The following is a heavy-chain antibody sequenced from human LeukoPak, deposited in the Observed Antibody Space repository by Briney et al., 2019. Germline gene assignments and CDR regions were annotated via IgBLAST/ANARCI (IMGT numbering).Heavy chain of an antibody. D-gene: IGHD5-24*01. J-gene: IGHJ4*02. CDR3: VRDGDAYNFDY. V-gene: IGHV3-74*01. CDR1: GFTFTTYW. CDR2: IIRDGSHT. Sequence: GGYLRLSCAASGFTFTTYWMHWVRQAPGKGLVWVSRIIRDGSHTDYAGSVEGRFTISRDNARNTLYLQMNSLRAEDTAIYYCVRDGDAYNFDYWGQGTLVTVSS.